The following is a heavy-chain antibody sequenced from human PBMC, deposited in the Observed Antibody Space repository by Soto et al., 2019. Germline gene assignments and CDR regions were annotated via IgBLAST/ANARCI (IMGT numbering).Heavy chain of an antibody. CDR1: GYTFTNYW. J-gene: IGHJ6*02. V-gene: IGHV5-51*01. Sequence: PGASLKISCKGSGYTFTNYWIGWVRQIPGKGPEWMGIIYPGDSDTKYDPSFQGQVTISAVKSITTTYLQWCSLQASDTSIYYCAASLFYYGMDVWGQGTTVTVSS. CDR2: IYPGDSDT. CDR3: AASLFYYGMDV.